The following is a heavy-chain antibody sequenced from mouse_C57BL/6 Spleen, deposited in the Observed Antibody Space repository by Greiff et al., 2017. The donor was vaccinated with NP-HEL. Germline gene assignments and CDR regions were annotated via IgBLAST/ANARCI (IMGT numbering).Heavy chain of an antibody. V-gene: IGHV5-17*01. CDR1: GFTFSDYG. D-gene: IGHD2-4*01. Sequence: EVKLEESGGGLVKPGGSLKLSCAASGFTFSDYGMHWVRQAPEKGLEWVAYISSGSSTIYYAAKVKGRFTISRDNAKNTLFLQMTSLRSEDTAMYYCARGDYETEDYAMDYWGQGTSVTVSS. CDR3: ARGDYETEDYAMDY. J-gene: IGHJ4*01. CDR2: ISSGSSTI.